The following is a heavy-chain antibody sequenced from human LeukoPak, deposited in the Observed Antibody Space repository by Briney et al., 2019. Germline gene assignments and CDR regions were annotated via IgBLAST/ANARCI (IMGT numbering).Heavy chain of an antibody. CDR1: GFTFSSYG. Sequence: WGSLRLSCAASGFTFSSYGMHWVRQAPGKGLEWVAVIWYDGSNKYYADSVKGRFTISRDNSKNTLYLQMNSLRAEDTAVYYCARGVIGYCSSTSCYERDYYYGMDVWGQGTTVTVSS. D-gene: IGHD2-2*01. CDR3: ARGVIGYCSSTSCYERDYYYGMDV. J-gene: IGHJ6*02. CDR2: IWYDGSNK. V-gene: IGHV3-33*01.